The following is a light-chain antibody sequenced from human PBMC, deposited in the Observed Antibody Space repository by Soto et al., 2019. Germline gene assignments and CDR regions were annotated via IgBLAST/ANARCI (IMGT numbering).Light chain of an antibody. CDR2: GVS. Sequence: EIVLTQSPDTLALSPGQRATLSCRASQSVRSDYFAWYQQKPGQAPRVIIFGVSTRATGVPDRFSDSGSGTDFTLTISRLEPEDFALYYYQQYGNSPLTFGGGTQVEIK. V-gene: IGKV3-20*01. J-gene: IGKJ4*01. CDR1: QSVRSDY. CDR3: QQYGNSPLT.